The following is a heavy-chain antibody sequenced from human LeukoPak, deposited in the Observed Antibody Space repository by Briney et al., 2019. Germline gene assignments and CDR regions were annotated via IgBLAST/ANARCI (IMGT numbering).Heavy chain of an antibody. D-gene: IGHD2-2*01. CDR1: GYTFTDYY. CDR2: INSNSGDT. CDR3: ARESYCSTPSCSHDY. V-gene: IGHV1-2*02. Sequence: ASVKVSCKASGYTFTDYYMHWVRQAPGQGLEWMGWINSNSGDTSYAQNFQGRVTMTRDTSISTAYLELSRLRSDDTAVYYCARESYCSTPSCSHDYWGQGTLVTVSS. J-gene: IGHJ4*02.